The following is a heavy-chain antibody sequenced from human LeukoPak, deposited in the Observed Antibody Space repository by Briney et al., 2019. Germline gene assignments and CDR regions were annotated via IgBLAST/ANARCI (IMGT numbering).Heavy chain of an antibody. CDR2: ISAYNGNT. J-gene: IGHJ4*02. Sequence: GASVKVSCKASGYTFTSYGISWVRQSPGQGLEWMGWISAYNGNTNYAQKLQGRVTMTTDTSTSTAYMELRSLRSDDTAVYYCARGVAVAGRSHFDYWGQGTLVTVSS. D-gene: IGHD6-19*01. V-gene: IGHV1-18*01. CDR1: GYTFTSYG. CDR3: ARGVAVAGRSHFDY.